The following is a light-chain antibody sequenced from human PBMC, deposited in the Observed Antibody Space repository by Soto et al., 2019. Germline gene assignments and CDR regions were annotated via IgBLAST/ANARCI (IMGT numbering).Light chain of an antibody. Sequence: DIQMTQSPATLSASVGDTVSITCRASQSVLTWLAWYQQKPGKAPNLLIYKASRLRNGVPYRFSGSGSGTDFTLTLSSLPPDDFASYFCQHYFSYPYAFGQGTKLEI. V-gene: IGKV1-5*03. J-gene: IGKJ2*01. CDR3: QHYFSYPYA. CDR2: KAS. CDR1: QSVLTW.